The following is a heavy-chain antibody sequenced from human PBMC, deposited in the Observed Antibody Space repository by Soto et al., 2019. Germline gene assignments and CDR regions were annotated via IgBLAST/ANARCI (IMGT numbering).Heavy chain of an antibody. J-gene: IGHJ4*02. D-gene: IGHD6-25*01. CDR3: ARYGRTATKEYYFDY. CDR2: INHSGST. V-gene: IGHV4-34*01. Sequence: SETLSLTCAVYGGSFSGYYWSWIRQPPGKGLEWIGEINHSGSTNYNPSLKSRVTISVDTSKNQFSLKLSSVTAVDTAVYYCARYGRTATKEYYFDYWGQGTLVTVSS. CDR1: GGSFSGYY.